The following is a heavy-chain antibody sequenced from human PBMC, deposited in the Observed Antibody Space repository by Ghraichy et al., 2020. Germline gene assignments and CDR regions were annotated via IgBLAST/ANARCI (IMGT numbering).Heavy chain of an antibody. D-gene: IGHD5-12*01. CDR2: ITMSGDST. J-gene: IGHJ5*02. CDR1: GLTFSYYA. Sequence: GGSLRLSCAASGLTFSYYAMSWVRQAPGKGLEWVSGITMSGDSTYYADSVKGRFTISRDNSRNTVYLQMNSLRAEDSAVYYCAHDSKQIEPTSQYPWGQGTPVTVSS. CDR3: AHDSKQIEPTSQYP. V-gene: IGHV3-23*01.